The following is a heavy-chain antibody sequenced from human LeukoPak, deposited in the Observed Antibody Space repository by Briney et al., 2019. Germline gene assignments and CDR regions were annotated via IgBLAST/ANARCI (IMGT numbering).Heavy chain of an antibody. D-gene: IGHD3-22*01. Sequence: ASVKVSCTASGYTFTGYYMHWVRQAPGQGLEWMGWIHPNSGGTKYAQRFQGRVTVTRDTSISTVYMELSRLRSDDTAVYYCARWGKYYYDSSGYYYWGQGTLVSVSS. CDR1: GYTFTGYY. V-gene: IGHV1-2*02. J-gene: IGHJ4*02. CDR2: IHPNSGGT. CDR3: ARWGKYYYDSSGYYY.